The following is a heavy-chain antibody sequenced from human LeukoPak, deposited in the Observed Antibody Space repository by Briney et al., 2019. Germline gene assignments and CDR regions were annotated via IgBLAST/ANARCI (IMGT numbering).Heavy chain of an antibody. D-gene: IGHD3-10*01. CDR3: ARRVLHWFVESQYYFDY. Sequence: SETLSLTCTVSGGSISNSDYYWVWIRQPPGKGLEWIGSIYYRGSTYNNPSLESRVTLSVDTSKNQFSLKLSSVTAADTAVYYCARRVLHWFVESQYYFDYWGQGILVTVSS. CDR1: GGSISNSDYY. CDR2: IYYRGST. V-gene: IGHV4-39*01. J-gene: IGHJ4*02.